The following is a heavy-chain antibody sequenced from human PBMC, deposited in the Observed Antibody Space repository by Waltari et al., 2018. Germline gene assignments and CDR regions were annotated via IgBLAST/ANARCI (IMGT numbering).Heavy chain of an antibody. CDR2: ISWDGGST. Sequence: EVQLVESGGVVVQPGGSLRLSCAASGFTFDDYTMHWVRQAPGKGLEWVSLISWDGGSTDYADSVKGRFTISRDNSKNSLYLQMNSLRTEDTALYYCAKGGTCSGGSCYSGGLDYWGQGTLVTVSS. CDR1: GFTFDDYT. D-gene: IGHD2-15*01. J-gene: IGHJ4*02. V-gene: IGHV3-43*01. CDR3: AKGGTCSGGSCYSGGLDY.